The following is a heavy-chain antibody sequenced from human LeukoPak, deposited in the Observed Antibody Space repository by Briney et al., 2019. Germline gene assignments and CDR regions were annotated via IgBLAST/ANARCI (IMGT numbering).Heavy chain of an antibody. CDR1: GYSFTSYW. V-gene: IGHV5-51*01. J-gene: IGHJ4*02. D-gene: IGHD3-22*01. CDR3: ARGDYYDSSGYYDY. Sequence: GGSLKISWKGSGYSFTSYWIGWVRQMPGKGLEWRGIIYPGDSYTRYSPYFQGQVTISADKSISTAYLQWSSLKASHSAMYYCARGDYYDSSGYYDYWGQGTLVTVSS. CDR2: IYPGDSYT.